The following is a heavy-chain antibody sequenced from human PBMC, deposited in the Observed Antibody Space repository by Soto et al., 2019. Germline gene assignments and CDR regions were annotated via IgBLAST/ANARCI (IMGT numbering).Heavy chain of an antibody. V-gene: IGHV3-23*01. D-gene: IGHD3-16*01. J-gene: IGHJ5*02. CDR3: SKGGPFTGGFDP. CDR1: GLTLRSYA. CDR2: ISGRSGVP. Sequence: EGQLLQSGGDLVQPGGSLRLSCAGSGLTLRSYAMTWIRQTPEKGLEWVSPISGRSGVPSYADSVNGRFTVSRDNSKNNLYLQMNSLRPDDTAIYYCSKGGPFTGGFDPWGQGTLVTVAS.